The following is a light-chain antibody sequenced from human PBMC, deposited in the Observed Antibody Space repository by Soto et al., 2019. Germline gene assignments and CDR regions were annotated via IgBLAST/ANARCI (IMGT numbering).Light chain of an antibody. CDR2: DAS. Sequence: DIQMTQSPSSLSASVGDRVTITCQASQDINNYLNRYQQKPGKAPRLLIYDASNLETGVPSRFSGSGSGTDFTFTISSLQPGDFATYYCQQYDHLPLTFGGGTKVDIK. CDR3: QQYDHLPLT. CDR1: QDINNY. J-gene: IGKJ4*01. V-gene: IGKV1-33*01.